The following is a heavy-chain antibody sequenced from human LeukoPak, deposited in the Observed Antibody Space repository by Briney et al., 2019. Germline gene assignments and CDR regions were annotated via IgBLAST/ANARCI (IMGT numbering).Heavy chain of an antibody. Sequence: GRSLRLSCAASRFIFSSYAMHWVRQAPGKGLEWVAIISYDGSNKYYADSVKGRFTISRDNSKNTLYLQMNSLRAEDTAVYYCARDEDSSGYLFDYWGQGTLVTVSS. D-gene: IGHD3-22*01. J-gene: IGHJ4*02. CDR1: RFIFSSYA. CDR3: ARDEDSSGYLFDY. V-gene: IGHV3-30*01. CDR2: ISYDGSNK.